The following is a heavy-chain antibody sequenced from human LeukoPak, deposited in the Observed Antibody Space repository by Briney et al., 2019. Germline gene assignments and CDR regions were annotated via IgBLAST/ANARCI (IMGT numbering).Heavy chain of an antibody. D-gene: IGHD1/OR15-1a*01. CDR2: INPSGGST. CDR1: GYTFTNYY. J-gene: IGHJ4*02. CDR3: AILSWDNNFDY. V-gene: IGHV1-46*01. Sequence: ASVKVSCKASGYTFTNYYMHWVRQAPGQGLEWMGIINPSGGSTNYAQNFQGRVTMARDTSTSTVYMELSSLRSEDTAVYYCAILSWDNNFDYWGQGTLVTVSS.